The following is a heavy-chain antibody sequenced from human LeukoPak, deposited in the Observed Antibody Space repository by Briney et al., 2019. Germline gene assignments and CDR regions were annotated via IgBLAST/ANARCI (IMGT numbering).Heavy chain of an antibody. D-gene: IGHD2-2*01. CDR3: AKGPLRGTAAAIDY. CDR1: GFTFSRYG. Sequence: GGSLRLSCAASGFTFSRYGIHWVRQAPGKGLEWVAVISYDGRNKHYPDSVKGRFTISRDISTDTLWLQMDSLRTEDTAVYYCAKGPLRGTAAAIDYWGQGTLVTVSS. CDR2: ISYDGRNK. J-gene: IGHJ4*02. V-gene: IGHV3-30*18.